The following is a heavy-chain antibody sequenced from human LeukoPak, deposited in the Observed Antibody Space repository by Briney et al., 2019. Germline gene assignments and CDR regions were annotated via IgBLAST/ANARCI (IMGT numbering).Heavy chain of an antibody. CDR2: ISRIGGST. Sequence: GGSLRLSCAASGFTFSSYAMSWVRQAPGKGLEWVSAISRIGGSTYYADSVKGRFTLSRDNSKNTLYLQMNSLRAEDTAVYYCAKSVVVAAYYYFDYWGQGTLVTVSS. CDR1: GFTFSSYA. D-gene: IGHD2-15*01. J-gene: IGHJ4*02. V-gene: IGHV3-23*01. CDR3: AKSVVVAAYYYFDY.